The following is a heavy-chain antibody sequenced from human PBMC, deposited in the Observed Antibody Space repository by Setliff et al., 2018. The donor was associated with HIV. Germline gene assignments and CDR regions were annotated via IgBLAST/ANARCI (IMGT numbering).Heavy chain of an antibody. CDR2: IFRAGNA. CDR3: ARDGGHFYYGSVPFDY. J-gene: IGHJ4*02. V-gene: IGHV4-61*02. Sequence: SETLSLTCTVSGGSISSGAYLWAWIRQPAGKGLEWIGRIFRAGNATYSPSLKSRATMSIDASQNQFSLKLKHVTAADTAVYYCARDGGHFYYGSVPFDYWGQGTLVTVSS. D-gene: IGHD3-10*01. CDR1: GGSISSGAYL.